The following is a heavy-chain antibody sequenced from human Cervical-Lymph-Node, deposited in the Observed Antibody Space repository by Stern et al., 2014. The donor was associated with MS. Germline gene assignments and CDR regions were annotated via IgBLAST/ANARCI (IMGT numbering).Heavy chain of an antibody. Sequence: VQLLESGAEVKKPGSSVKVSCKASGGTFSSYAISWVRQAPGQGLEWMGVIIAIFGTADYAQKFQGRVTITADESTNTAYMELSSLRSEDTAVYYCARNSNPYHFYGMDVWGQGTTVTVSS. CDR3: ARNSNPYHFYGMDV. V-gene: IGHV1-69*01. D-gene: IGHD4-11*01. CDR2: IIAIFGTA. CDR1: GGTFSSYA. J-gene: IGHJ6*02.